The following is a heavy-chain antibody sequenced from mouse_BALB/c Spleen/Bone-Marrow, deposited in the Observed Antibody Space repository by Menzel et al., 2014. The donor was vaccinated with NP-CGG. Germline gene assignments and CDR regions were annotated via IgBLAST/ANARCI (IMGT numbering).Heavy chain of an antibody. CDR1: GFTFNNYA. CDR3: ARNDGYFD. D-gene: IGHD2-3*01. CDR2: ISSGGSYT. J-gene: IGHJ3*01. V-gene: IGHV5-9-3*01. Sequence: EVKLVESGGGLVKPGGSLKLSCAASGFTFNNYAMSWVRQTPEKRLEWVATISSGGSYTYCPDSVKGRITISRDNAKNTLYLQMSSLRSEDTAMYYCARNDGYFDWGQGTLVTVSA.